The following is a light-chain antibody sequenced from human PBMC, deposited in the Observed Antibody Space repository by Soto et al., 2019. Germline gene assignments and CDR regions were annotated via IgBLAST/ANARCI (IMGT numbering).Light chain of an antibody. CDR1: SSDVGGYNY. Sequence: QYALTQPRSVSGSPGPSVTISCTGTSSDVGGYNYVSWYQQHPGKAPKLMIYDVSKRPSGVPDRFSGSKSGNTASLTISGLQAEDEADYYCCSYAGSYYVFGTGTKLTVL. CDR2: DVS. V-gene: IGLV2-11*01. J-gene: IGLJ1*01. CDR3: CSYAGSYYV.